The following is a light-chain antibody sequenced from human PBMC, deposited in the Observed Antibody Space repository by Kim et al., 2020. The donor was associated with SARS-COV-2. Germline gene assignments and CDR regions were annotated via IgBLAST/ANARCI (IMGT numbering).Light chain of an antibody. Sequence: ATVNCKSSQRILYTSNNQNYLAWYQQKPGQPPKLLIYWASARDSGVPDRFSGSGSGTDFTLTISRLQPEDVAVYFCQQYYTPPYTFGQGTKVDIK. V-gene: IGKV4-1*01. J-gene: IGKJ2*01. CDR1: QRILYTSNNQNY. CDR2: WAS. CDR3: QQYYTPPYT.